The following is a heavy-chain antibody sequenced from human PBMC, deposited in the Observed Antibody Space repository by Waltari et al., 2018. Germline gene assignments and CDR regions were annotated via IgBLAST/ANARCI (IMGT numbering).Heavy chain of an antibody. V-gene: IGHV1-69-2*01. CDR2: VEPEDGET. J-gene: IGHJ4*02. CDR3: ALAGSQDYFDY. CDR1: GYTFTDYY. Sequence: EVQLVQSGAEVKKPGATVKISCKASGYTFTDYYMHWVQQAPGKGLECRGRVEPEDGETIYAEKFQGRVTITADTSTDTAYMELSSLRSEDTAVYYCALAGSQDYFDYWGQGTLVTVSS.